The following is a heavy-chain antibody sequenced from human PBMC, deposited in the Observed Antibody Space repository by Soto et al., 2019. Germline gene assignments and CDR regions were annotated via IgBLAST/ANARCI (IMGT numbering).Heavy chain of an antibody. Sequence: SLRLSCAASGFTFGYYWMHWFRQAPGKGLVWVSRVNSDGSSTGYADSVKGRFTISRDNAKNTLYLQMNSLRAEDTAVYYCARFGTYYDSSGFLYWGQGALVTVYS. CDR2: VNSDGSST. CDR3: ARFGTYYDSSGFLY. J-gene: IGHJ4*02. D-gene: IGHD3-22*01. CDR1: GFTFGYYW. V-gene: IGHV3-74*01.